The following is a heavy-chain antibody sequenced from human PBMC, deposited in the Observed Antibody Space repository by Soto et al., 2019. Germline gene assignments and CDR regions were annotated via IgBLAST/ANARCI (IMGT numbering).Heavy chain of an antibody. CDR2: IYYSGST. Sequence: SETLSLTCTVSGGSISSYYWSWIRQPPGKGLEWIGYIYYSGSTNYNPSLKSRVTISVDTSKNQFSLKLSSVTAADTAVYYCAGYGSGSMGYKGMDVWGQGTTVTVSS. D-gene: IGHD3-10*01. CDR3: AGYGSGSMGYKGMDV. J-gene: IGHJ6*02. V-gene: IGHV4-59*01. CDR1: GGSISSYY.